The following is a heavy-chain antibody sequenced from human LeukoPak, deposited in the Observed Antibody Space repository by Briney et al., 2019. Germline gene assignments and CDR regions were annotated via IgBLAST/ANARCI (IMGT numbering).Heavy chain of an antibody. J-gene: IGHJ3*02. D-gene: IGHD6-19*01. Sequence: SETLSLTCTVSGGSISSYYWSWVRQPAGKGLEWIGRIYTSGSTNYNPSLKSRVTMSVNTSKNQFSLKLSSVTAADTAVYYCVRVVAVAGSGYDAFDIWGQGTMVTVSS. CDR1: GGSISSYY. V-gene: IGHV4-4*07. CDR3: VRVVAVAGSGYDAFDI. CDR2: IYTSGST.